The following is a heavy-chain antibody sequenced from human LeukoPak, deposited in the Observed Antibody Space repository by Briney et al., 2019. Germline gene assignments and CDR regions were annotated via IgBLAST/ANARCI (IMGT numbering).Heavy chain of an antibody. V-gene: IGHV4-38-2*02. D-gene: IGHD7-27*01. J-gene: IGHJ4*02. CDR1: GGSISRGYY. CDR2: VYHSGST. Sequence: SETLSLTCTVSGGSISRGYYWGWIRQPPGKGLEWVGSVYHSGSTDYNPSLKSRITLSVDTSKNQFSLRLTSVTAADTAVYYCARCELGDFDSWGQGTLVTVSS. CDR3: ARCELGDFDS.